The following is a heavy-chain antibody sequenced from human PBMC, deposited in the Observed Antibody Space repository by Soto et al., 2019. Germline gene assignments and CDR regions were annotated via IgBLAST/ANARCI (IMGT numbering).Heavy chain of an antibody. V-gene: IGHV4-31*03. D-gene: IGHD3-3*01. CDR1: GGSISSGGYY. J-gene: IGHJ4*02. CDR3: ARNKFGVALN. Sequence: SETLSLTCTVSGGSISSGGYYWSWIRQHPGKGLEWIGYIYYSGSTYYNPSLKSRVTISVDTSKNQFSLKLSSVTAADTAVYYCARNKFGVALNWGQGTLVTVSS. CDR2: IYYSGST.